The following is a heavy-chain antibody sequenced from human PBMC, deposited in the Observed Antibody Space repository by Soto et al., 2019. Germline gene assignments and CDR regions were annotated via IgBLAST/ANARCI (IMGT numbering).Heavy chain of an antibody. J-gene: IGHJ3*02. CDR1: GFTFSDYY. D-gene: IGHD2-2*01. Sequence: PGGSLRLSCAASGFTFSDYYMSWIRQAPGKGLEWVSYISSSGSTIYYADSVKGRFTISRDNAKNSLYLQMNSLRAEDTAVYYCATEQDIVVVPAAKGSDAFDIWGQGTMVTVSS. CDR3: ATEQDIVVVPAAKGSDAFDI. CDR2: ISSSGSTI. V-gene: IGHV3-11*01.